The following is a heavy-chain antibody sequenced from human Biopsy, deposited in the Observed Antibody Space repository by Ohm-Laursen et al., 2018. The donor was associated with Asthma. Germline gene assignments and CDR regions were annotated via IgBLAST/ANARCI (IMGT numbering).Heavy chain of an antibody. D-gene: IGHD1-26*01. CDR2: INSVFGTT. CDR1: GGTFNTYV. CDR3: ARKAGSCISRTYYSLDF. Sequence: SVKVSCKSLGGTFNTYVIGWVRQAPGQGLEWMGGINSVFGTTTYPQKFQDRVTITADDSTSTVHMELSSLRSEDTAVYYCARKAGSCISRTYYSLDFWGQGTLVTVSS. V-gene: IGHV1-69*13. J-gene: IGHJ4*02.